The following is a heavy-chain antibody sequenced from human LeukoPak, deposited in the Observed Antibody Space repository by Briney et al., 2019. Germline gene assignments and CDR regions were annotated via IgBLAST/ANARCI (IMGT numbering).Heavy chain of an antibody. Sequence: SETLSLTCTVSGGSISSYYWSWIRQPAGKGLEWIGRMFYSGNTDYNPSLKSRLTMSIDTSKNQFSLKLNSVTATDTALFFCARGVPVSWGGYYFDSWGQGTLVTVSS. V-gene: IGHV4-4*07. CDR2: MFYSGNT. J-gene: IGHJ4*02. CDR3: ARGVPVSWGGYYFDS. D-gene: IGHD3-10*01. CDR1: GGSISSYY.